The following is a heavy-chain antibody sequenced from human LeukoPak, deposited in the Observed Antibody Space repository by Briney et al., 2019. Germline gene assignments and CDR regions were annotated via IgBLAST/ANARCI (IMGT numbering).Heavy chain of an antibody. V-gene: IGHV3-23*01. CDR1: GFTFSSYA. D-gene: IGHD3-22*01. Sequence: PGGSLRLSCAASGFTFSSYAMTWVRQAPGKGLEWVSSISGSGDNTYYADSVKGRFTVSRDNAKNTLYLQMNSLRAEDTAVYYCARISYDSSGYYDYWGQGTLVTVSS. CDR2: ISGSGDNT. J-gene: IGHJ4*02. CDR3: ARISYDSSGYYDY.